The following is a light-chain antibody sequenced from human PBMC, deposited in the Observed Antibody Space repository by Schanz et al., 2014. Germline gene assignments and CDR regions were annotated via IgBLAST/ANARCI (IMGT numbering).Light chain of an antibody. CDR1: SSDVGGYKY. CDR2: DVS. Sequence: QSALTQPPSASGSPGQSVTISCTGTSSDVGGYKYVSWYQQHPGKAPKLMIYDVSNRPSGVSNRFSGSKSGNTASLTISGPQAEDEADYYCSSYTSSNTLVFGGGTKLTVL. J-gene: IGLJ2*01. CDR3: SSYTSSNTLV. V-gene: IGLV2-14*01.